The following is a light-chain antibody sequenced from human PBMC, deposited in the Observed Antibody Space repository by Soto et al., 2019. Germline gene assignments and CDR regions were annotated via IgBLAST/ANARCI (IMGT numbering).Light chain of an antibody. CDR2: EVN. V-gene: IGLV2-14*01. Sequence: QSALTQPASVSGSPGQSVTISCTGASSDVGGYDYVSWYQQHPGKAPKLILYEVNNRPSGVSNHCSGSKSGNTASLIISGLQADDEADYYCSSNSTTSTLVFGSGTKLTVL. CDR3: SSNSTTSTLV. CDR1: SSDVGGYDY. J-gene: IGLJ1*01.